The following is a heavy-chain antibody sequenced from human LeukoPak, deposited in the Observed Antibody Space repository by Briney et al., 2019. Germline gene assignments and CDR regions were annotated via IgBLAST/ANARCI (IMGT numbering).Heavy chain of an antibody. CDR3: ARGLGTYDSSELTWPMISF. V-gene: IGHV1-8*01. D-gene: IGHD3-22*01. CDR1: GYTFTNYE. CDR2: MNPDSGDT. Sequence: ASVKVSCKASGYTFTNYEINWVRQATGQGLEWMGWMNPDSGDTAYAQKFQGRITMTRSTSISTAYMELSSLIPEDTAVYYCARGLGTYDSSELTWPMISFWGQGTLVTVSS. J-gene: IGHJ4*02.